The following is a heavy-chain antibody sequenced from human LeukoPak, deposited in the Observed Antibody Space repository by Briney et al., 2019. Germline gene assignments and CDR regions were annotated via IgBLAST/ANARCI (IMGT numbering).Heavy chain of an antibody. CDR2: VYSGGGT. CDR1: GFTVSSSY. Sequence: GGSLRLSCAASGFTVSSSYVNWVRQAPGKGLEWVSIVYSGGGTDYTGSVRGRFTISRDTSKNTVYLQMDSLRAEDTAVYYCARVGSPTYGDFDYWGQGPLVTVSS. D-gene: IGHD4-17*01. J-gene: IGHJ4*02. V-gene: IGHV3-53*01. CDR3: ARVGSPTYGDFDY.